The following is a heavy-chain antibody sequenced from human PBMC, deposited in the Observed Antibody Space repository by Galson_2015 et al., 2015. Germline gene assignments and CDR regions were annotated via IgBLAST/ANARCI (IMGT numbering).Heavy chain of an antibody. V-gene: IGHV3-7*04. D-gene: IGHD3-10*01. CDR1: GFSFSNYW. CDR2: IKQDGSET. Sequence: SLRLSCAASGFSFSNYWLSWVRQAPGKGLEWVANIKQDGSETYYVDSVKGRFTISKDNAKNSLYLQMNSLRAEDTALYYCAREVHACFDYWGQGTLVT. CDR3: AREVHACFDY. J-gene: IGHJ4*02.